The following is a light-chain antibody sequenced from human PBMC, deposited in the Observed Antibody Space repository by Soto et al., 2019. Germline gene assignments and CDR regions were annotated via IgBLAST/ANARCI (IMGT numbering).Light chain of an antibody. V-gene: IGLV2-23*01. Sequence: QSALTQPASVSGSPGQSITLSCSGTTSDVGGYNLVSWYQQHTAKAPKLLIYEGTQRPSGVSSRFSGSKSGNTASLTISGLQAEDEADYYCCSYASSSSYVVGTGTKLTVL. CDR2: EGT. CDR1: TSDVGGYNL. CDR3: CSYASSSSYV. J-gene: IGLJ1*01.